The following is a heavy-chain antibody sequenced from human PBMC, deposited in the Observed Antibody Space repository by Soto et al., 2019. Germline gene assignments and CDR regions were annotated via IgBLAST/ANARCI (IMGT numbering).Heavy chain of an antibody. D-gene: IGHD1-1*01. Sequence: QVHLVQSGAEVKKPGASVKVSCQGSGYAFTTYGITWVRQAPGQGLEWMGWISAHNGNTNYAQKLKGRVTGTRDTSTSTAYMELRSLRYDDTAVDYCARGRYGDYWGQGALVTVSS. CDR2: ISAHNGNT. CDR3: ARGRYGDY. V-gene: IGHV1-18*01. CDR1: GYAFTTYG. J-gene: IGHJ4*02.